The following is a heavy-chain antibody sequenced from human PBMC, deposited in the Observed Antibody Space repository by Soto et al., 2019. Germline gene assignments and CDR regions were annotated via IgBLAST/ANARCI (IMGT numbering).Heavy chain of an antibody. Sequence: QVQLQQWGARLLKPSETLSLTCGVYGGSFSDYYWTWIRQPPAKGLEWIGEINHSGSTNYNPSLKSRVTISVDTSKKQFSLKLNSVTAADTAVYYCARKMHPYYYDTPFDYWGQGTLVAVSS. D-gene: IGHD3-22*01. CDR3: ARKMHPYYYDTPFDY. CDR2: INHSGST. V-gene: IGHV4-34*01. CDR1: GGSFSDYY. J-gene: IGHJ4*02.